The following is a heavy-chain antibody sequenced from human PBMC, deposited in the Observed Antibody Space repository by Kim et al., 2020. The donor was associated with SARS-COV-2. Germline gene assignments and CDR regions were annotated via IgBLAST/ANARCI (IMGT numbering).Heavy chain of an antibody. D-gene: IGHD3-22*01. CDR2: VYHSGST. Sequence: SETLSLTCTVSGGSISSSFNYWGWIRQPPGKGLEWIGSVYHSGSTYDSPSLKSQVTVSVDTSKNQFSLKVTSVTAADTAVYFCARLPHDSSGYVDCWGQGILVTVSS. CDR1: GGSISSSFNY. V-gene: IGHV4-39*01. CDR3: ARLPHDSSGYVDC. J-gene: IGHJ4*02.